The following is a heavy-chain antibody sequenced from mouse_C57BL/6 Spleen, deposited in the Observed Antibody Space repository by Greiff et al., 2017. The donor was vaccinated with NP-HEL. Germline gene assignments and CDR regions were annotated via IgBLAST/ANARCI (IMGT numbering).Heavy chain of an antibody. CDR1: GYTFTSYW. CDR3: ARSNYVYHWYFDV. D-gene: IGHD2-2*01. J-gene: IGHJ1*03. CDR2: INPNSGSP. Sequence: VRLQQPGAGLVKPGASVKLSCRASGYTFTSYWRHWVRQRPGQGLDWIGRINPNSGSPNNNEKFKSKATLTVAKPSGPPSMQLTTLTPENSAVYYSARSNYVYHWYFDVWGTGTTVTVSS. V-gene: IGHV1-64*01.